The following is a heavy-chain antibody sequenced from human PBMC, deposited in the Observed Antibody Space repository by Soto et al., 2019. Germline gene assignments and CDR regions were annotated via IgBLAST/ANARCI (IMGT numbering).Heavy chain of an antibody. CDR2: IRGRVGNA. CDR3: AKHLWFGELAFDA. Sequence: EVQLLESGGGLVQPGGSLRLSCAGTGFTFSSYGMSWVRQAPGKGLEWVSTIRGRVGNANYADSVKGRFTISRDDSTKTVPVQMNSRRPDGRAVYYCAKHLWFGELAFDAWGQGTLVVVSS. CDR1: GFTFSSYG. V-gene: IGHV3-23*01. J-gene: IGHJ5*02. D-gene: IGHD3-10*01.